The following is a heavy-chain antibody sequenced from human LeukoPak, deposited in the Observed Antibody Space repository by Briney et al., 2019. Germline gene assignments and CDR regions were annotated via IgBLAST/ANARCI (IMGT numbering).Heavy chain of an antibody. Sequence: GGSLRLSCAASGFTFSSYGMSWVRQAPGKRLEWVSAISGSGGSTYYADSVKGRFTISRDNSKNTLYLQMNSLRAEDTAVYYCAKSSGSYYYYYYYMDVWGKGTTVTISS. CDR1: GFTFSSYG. CDR2: ISGSGGST. V-gene: IGHV3-23*01. J-gene: IGHJ6*03. D-gene: IGHD1-26*01. CDR3: AKSSGSYYYYYYYMDV.